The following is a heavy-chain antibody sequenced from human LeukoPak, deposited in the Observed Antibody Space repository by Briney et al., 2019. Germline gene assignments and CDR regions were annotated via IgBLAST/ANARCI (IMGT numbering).Heavy chain of an antibody. D-gene: IGHD6-13*01. CDR1: GFTFSSYA. V-gene: IGHV3-23*01. CDR3: ARHGQSIAAAVNPFDY. CDR2: ISGSGGST. Sequence: GGSLRLSCAASGFTFSSYAMSWVRQAPGKGLEWVSAISGSGGSTYYADSVKGRFTISRDNSKNTLYLQMNSLRAEDTAVYYCARHGQSIAAAVNPFDYWGQGTLVTVSS. J-gene: IGHJ4*02.